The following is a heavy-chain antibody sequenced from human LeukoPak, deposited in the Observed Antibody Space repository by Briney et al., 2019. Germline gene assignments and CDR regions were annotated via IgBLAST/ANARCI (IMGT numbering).Heavy chain of an antibody. Sequence: TGGSLRLSCAASGFAFDDFGMHWVRQAPGKGLEWVSFISRDGSVTYYTDSLKGRFTVSRDNSKNSLYLQMGSLRAEDTALYYCGKDGPVISYWGQGTVVTVSS. CDR3: GKDGPVISY. V-gene: IGHV3-43*02. CDR1: GFAFDDFG. CDR2: ISRDGSVT. D-gene: IGHD2-21*01. J-gene: IGHJ4*02.